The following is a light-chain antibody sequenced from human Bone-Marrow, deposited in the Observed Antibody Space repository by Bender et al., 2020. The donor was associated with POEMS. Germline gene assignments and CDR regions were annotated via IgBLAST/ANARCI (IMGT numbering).Light chain of an antibody. CDR1: NIGSKS. V-gene: IGLV3-21*01. Sequence: SYVLTQPPSVSLAPGNTARITCGGDNIGSKSVHWYQQKPGQAPLLVIYNDADRPSGLPERFSGSNSGNAATPTISRVEAGDEADYYCQLWEGGSLRVVFGGGTKLTVL. CDR3: QLWEGGSLRVV. CDR2: NDA. J-gene: IGLJ2*01.